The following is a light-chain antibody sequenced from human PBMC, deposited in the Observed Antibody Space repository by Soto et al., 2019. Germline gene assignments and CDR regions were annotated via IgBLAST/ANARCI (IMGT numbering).Light chain of an antibody. J-gene: IGKJ2*01. V-gene: IGKV3-11*01. Sequence: EIVLTQSPATLSLSPGERATPSCRASQSVSSYLAWYQQKPGQAPRLLIYDASNRATGIPARFSGSGSGIDFTLTISSLEPEDFAVYYCQQRSNWPPGYTFGQGTKLEIK. CDR2: DAS. CDR1: QSVSSY. CDR3: QQRSNWPPGYT.